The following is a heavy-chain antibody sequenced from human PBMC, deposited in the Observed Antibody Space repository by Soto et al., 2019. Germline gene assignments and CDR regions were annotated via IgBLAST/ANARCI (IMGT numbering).Heavy chain of an antibody. CDR3: ARRYGGTFDY. V-gene: IGHV4-61*08. J-gene: IGHJ4*02. D-gene: IGHD2-15*01. CDR1: GGSISSGDYY. CDR2: IYYSGST. Sequence: SETLSLTCTVSGGSISSGDYYWSWIRQPPGKGLEWIGYIYYSGSTNYNPSLKSRVTISVDTSKNQSSLKLSSVTAADTAVYYCARRYGGTFDYWGQGTLVTSPQ.